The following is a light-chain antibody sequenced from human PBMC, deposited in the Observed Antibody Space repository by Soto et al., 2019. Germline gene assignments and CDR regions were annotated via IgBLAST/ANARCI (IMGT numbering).Light chain of an antibody. CDR1: QTVLHSSNNYNY. CDR3: QQYYTTPWT. V-gene: IGKV4-1*01. CDR2: WAF. J-gene: IGKJ1*01. Sequence: DILMTQSPDSLAVSLGERATINCKSSQTVLHSSNNYNYLAWYQQRPGQSPKLLIYWAFTREFGVPDRFSGSGSGTDFTLTISSLQAVDVAVYYCQQYYTTPWTFGQGTKVEI.